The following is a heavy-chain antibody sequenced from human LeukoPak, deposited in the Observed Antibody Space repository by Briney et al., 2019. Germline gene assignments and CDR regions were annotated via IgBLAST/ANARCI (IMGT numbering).Heavy chain of an antibody. V-gene: IGHV1-69*13. J-gene: IGHJ6*03. CDR1: GGTFSSYA. CDR3: ARAEYGSGSYYNNRGRYWYYYYMDV. Sequence: SVKVSCKASGGTFSSYAISWVRQAPGQGLEWMGGIIPIFGTANYAQKFQGRVTIAADESTSTAYMELSSLRSEDTAVYYCARAEYGSGSYYNNRGRYWYYYYMDVWGKGTTVTISS. CDR2: IIPIFGTA. D-gene: IGHD3-10*01.